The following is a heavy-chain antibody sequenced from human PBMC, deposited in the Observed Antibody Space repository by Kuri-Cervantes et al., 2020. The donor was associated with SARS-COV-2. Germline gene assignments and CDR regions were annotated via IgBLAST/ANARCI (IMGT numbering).Heavy chain of an antibody. CDR3: ARGRHCSNNTCSSDY. CDR2: LYAAGAT. CDR1: GFTFSSYA. Sequence: GGSLRLSCAASGFTFSSYAMTWVRQAPGKGLDCLAILYAAGATFYAGSVKGRFTISRDNSKNTVFLQMNSLRAEDTGLYYCARGRHCSNNTCSSDYWGQGTLVTVSS. D-gene: IGHD2-2*01. J-gene: IGHJ4*02. V-gene: IGHV3-23*03.